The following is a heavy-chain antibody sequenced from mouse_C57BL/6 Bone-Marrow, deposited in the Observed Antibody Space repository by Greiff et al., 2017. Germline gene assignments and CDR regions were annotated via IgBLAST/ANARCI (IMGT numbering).Heavy chain of an antibody. CDR2: INPYNGDT. CDR1: GYSFTGYF. V-gene: IGHV1-20*01. CDR3: ARRRYFDY. Sequence: EVQLQQSGPELVKPGDSVKISCKASGYSFTGYFMNWVMQSHGKSLEWIGRINPYNGDTFYNQKFKGKATLTVDKSSSPAHMELRSLTSEDSAVYYCARRRYFDYWGQGTTLTVAS. J-gene: IGHJ2*01.